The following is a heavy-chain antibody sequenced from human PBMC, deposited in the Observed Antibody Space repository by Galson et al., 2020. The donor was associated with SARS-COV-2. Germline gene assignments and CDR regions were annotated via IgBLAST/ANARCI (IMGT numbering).Heavy chain of an antibody. D-gene: IGHD2-8*01. V-gene: IGHV3-30*04. Sequence: GGSLRLSCAASGFTFSSYAMHWVRQAPGKGLEWVAVISYDGSNIYYADSVKGRFTISRDNSKNTLFLQMNSLRAGDTAVYYCARGGRRNGASDGRIDYWGQGTLVTVSS. CDR1: GFTFSSYA. CDR2: ISYDGSNI. J-gene: IGHJ4*02. CDR3: ARGGRRNGASDGRIDY.